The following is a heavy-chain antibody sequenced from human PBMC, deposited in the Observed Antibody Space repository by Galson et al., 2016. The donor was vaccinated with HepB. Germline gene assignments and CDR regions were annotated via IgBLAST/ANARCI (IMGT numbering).Heavy chain of an antibody. CDR2: ISGRDGST. CDR3: AKDYWNTLSFFDY. J-gene: IGHJ4*02. D-gene: IGHD1-1*01. V-gene: IGHV3-23*01. CDR1: GFTFSSFA. Sequence: SLRLSCAASGFTFSSFAMTWVRQAPGKGLEWVSMISGRDGSTTYADSVKGRFTISRDNSKNTLFLQMNSLRAEDTAIYYCAKDYWNTLSFFDYWGQGTLVSVSS.